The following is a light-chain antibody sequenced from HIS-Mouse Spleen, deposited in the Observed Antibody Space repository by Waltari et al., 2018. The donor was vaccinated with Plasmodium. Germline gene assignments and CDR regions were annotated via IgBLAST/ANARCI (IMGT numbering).Light chain of an antibody. CDR1: QSVSSN. J-gene: IGKJ1*01. CDR3: QQYNNWPPWT. V-gene: IGKV3-15*01. CDR2: GAS. Sequence: EIVMTQSPATLSVSPGESATLSRRASQSVSSNLAWYQQKPGQAPRLLIYGASTRATGIPARFSGSGSGTELTLTISSMQSEDFAVYYCQQYNNWPPWTFGQGTKVEIK.